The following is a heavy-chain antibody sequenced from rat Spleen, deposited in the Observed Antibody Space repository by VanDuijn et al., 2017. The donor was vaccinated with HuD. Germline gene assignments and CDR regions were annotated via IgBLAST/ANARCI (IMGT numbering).Heavy chain of an antibody. J-gene: IGHJ4*01. CDR3: ARRCPVYVMDA. D-gene: IGHD1-4*01. V-gene: IGHV5-25*01. Sequence: EVQLVESGGGLVQPGRSLKLSCAASGFTFSDYSMAWVRQAPGKGLEWVASITNTGGNTYYPDSVRGRFTISRDNAKSTLYLQMNSLRSEDTATYYCARRCPVYVMDAWGQGASVTVSS. CDR1: GFTFSDYS. CDR2: ITNTGGNT.